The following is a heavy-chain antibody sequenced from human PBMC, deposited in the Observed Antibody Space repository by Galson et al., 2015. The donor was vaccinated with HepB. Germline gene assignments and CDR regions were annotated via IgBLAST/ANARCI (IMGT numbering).Heavy chain of an antibody. J-gene: IGHJ3*02. D-gene: IGHD3-3*02. Sequence: SLRLSCAASGFTFSSYAMHWVRQAPGKGLEWVAVISYDGSNKYYADSVKGRFTISRDNSKNTLYLQMNSLRAEDTAVYYCARGALAQPAFDIWGQGTMVTVSS. CDR2: ISYDGSNK. V-gene: IGHV3-30-3*01. CDR1: GFTFSSYA. CDR3: ARGALAQPAFDI.